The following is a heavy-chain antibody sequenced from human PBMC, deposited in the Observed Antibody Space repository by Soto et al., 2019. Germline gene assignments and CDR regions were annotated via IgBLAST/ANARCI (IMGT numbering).Heavy chain of an antibody. J-gene: IGHJ3*02. D-gene: IGHD3-3*01. CDR3: ASQTYYDFWSGYLDAFDI. CDR2: IYPGDSDT. V-gene: IGHV5-51*01. Sequence: PGESLKISCKGSGYSFTSYWIGWVRQMPGKGLEWMGIIYPGDSDTRYSPSFQGQVTISADKSISTAYLQWSSLKASDTAMYYCASQTYYDFWSGYLDAFDIWGQGTMVTVSS. CDR1: GYSFTSYW.